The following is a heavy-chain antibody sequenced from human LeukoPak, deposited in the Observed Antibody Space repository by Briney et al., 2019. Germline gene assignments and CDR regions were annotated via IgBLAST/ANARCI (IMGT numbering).Heavy chain of an antibody. J-gene: IGHJ4*02. Sequence: GGSLRLSCAASGFSLTDYYMSWIRQAPAEGLEWVSYFSSSGTSIYYTESVKGRFTISRDNARSSLYLQMNGLRAEDTAVYYCAISDSSNYGPPDYWGQGILVTVSS. V-gene: IGHV3-11*01. CDR2: FSSSGTSI. D-gene: IGHD3-22*01. CDR3: AISDSSNYGPPDY. CDR1: GFSLTDYY.